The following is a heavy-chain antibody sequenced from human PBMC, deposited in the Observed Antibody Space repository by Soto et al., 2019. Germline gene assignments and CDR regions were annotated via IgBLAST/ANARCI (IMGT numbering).Heavy chain of an antibody. CDR2: INPNSGGT. V-gene: IGHV1-2*04. CDR1: GYTFTGYY. CDR3: ARGVGGGILTGYYVTNLYYYYYYMDV. Sequence: ASVKVSCKASGYTFTGYYMHWVRQAPGQGLEWMGWINPNSGGTNYAQKFQGWVTMTRDTSISTAYMELSRLRSDDTAVYYCARGVGGGILTGYYVTNLYYYYYYMDVWGKGTTVTVSS. J-gene: IGHJ6*03. D-gene: IGHD3-9*01.